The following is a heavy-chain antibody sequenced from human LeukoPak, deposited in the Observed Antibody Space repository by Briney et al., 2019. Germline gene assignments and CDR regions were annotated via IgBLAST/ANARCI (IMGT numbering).Heavy chain of an antibody. D-gene: IGHD3-22*01. Sequence: PGGSLRLSCAASGFTVSNNYMNWVRQAPGKGLEWVSVIYSGGSTSYADSVKGRFTISRDNSRNTASLQMNTLRAEDTAVYYCARGNSYDSSGYPEYFQNWGQGTLVTVSS. CDR3: ARGNSYDSSGYPEYFQN. V-gene: IGHV3-66*01. CDR2: IYSGGST. J-gene: IGHJ1*01. CDR1: GFTVSNNY.